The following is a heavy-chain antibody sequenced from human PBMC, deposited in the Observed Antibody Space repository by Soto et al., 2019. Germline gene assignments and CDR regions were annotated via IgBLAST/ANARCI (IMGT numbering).Heavy chain of an antibody. CDR1: GFIFSDYP. D-gene: IGHD2-21*01. J-gene: IGHJ4*02. V-gene: IGHV3-23*01. Sequence: EVQLLESGGDLVQPGGSLRLSCVASGFIFSDYPMTWVRQAPGKGLEWVSTIGVSGADTYYADSVKGRFTITRDNSKNTVYVQMNSMRDEDTVVSYCAQRAVTGVWWFVDHWGQGALVDVSS. CDR3: AQRAVTGVWWFVDH. CDR2: IGVSGADT.